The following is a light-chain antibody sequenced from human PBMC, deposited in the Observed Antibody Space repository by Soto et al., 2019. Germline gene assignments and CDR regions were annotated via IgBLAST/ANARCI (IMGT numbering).Light chain of an antibody. Sequence: EIVLTQSPGTPSLSPGERAHLSCMASQSVSSSYLAWYQQKPGQAPRLLIYGASSRATGIPDRFSGSGSGTDFTLTISRLEPEDCAVYYCQQYGSSSMYTFGQGTKLEIK. CDR2: GAS. CDR3: QQYGSSSMYT. J-gene: IGKJ2*01. V-gene: IGKV3-20*01. CDR1: QSVSSSY.